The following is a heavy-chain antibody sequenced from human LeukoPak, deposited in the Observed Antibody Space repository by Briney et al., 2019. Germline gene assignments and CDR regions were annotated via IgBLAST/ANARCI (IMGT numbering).Heavy chain of an antibody. CDR1: GDSIIDYY. Sequence: PSETLSLTCTVSGDSIIDYYWSWIRQPPGKGLEYIGYIHHSGTTNYNPSLKSRVSISKDTSNNQFSLRLTSVTAADTAVYYCARLLSGSDLWDWFDPWGQGTLVTVSS. D-gene: IGHD3-10*01. J-gene: IGHJ5*02. V-gene: IGHV4-59*08. CDR2: IHHSGTT. CDR3: ARLLSGSDLWDWFDP.